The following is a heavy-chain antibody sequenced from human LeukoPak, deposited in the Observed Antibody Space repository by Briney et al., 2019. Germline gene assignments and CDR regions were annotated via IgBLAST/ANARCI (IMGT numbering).Heavy chain of an antibody. Sequence: GGSLRLSCAASGFTFSSYAMHWVRQAPGKGLEYVSAISSNGGSTYYANSVKARFTISRDNSKNTLYLQMGSLRAEDMAVYYCARAQDFPLLRYFDWSRMGFDYWGQGTLVTVSS. J-gene: IGHJ4*02. D-gene: IGHD3-9*01. V-gene: IGHV3-64*01. CDR2: ISSNGGST. CDR1: GFTFSSYA. CDR3: ARAQDFPLLRYFDWSRMGFDY.